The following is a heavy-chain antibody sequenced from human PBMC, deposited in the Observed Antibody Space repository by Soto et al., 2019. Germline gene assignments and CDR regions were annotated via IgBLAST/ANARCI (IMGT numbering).Heavy chain of an antibody. CDR1: GFPFDDYG. CDR2: ISYDGSNK. CDR3: ARVPSSSGRANFDY. D-gene: IGHD2-15*01. V-gene: IGHV3-30*03. J-gene: IGHJ4*02. Sequence: GGSLRLSCAASGFPFDDYGMSWVRQAPGKGLEWVAVISYDGSNKYYADSVKGRFTISRDNSKNTLYLQMNSLRAEDTAVYYCARVPSSSGRANFDYWGKGTLVTVSS.